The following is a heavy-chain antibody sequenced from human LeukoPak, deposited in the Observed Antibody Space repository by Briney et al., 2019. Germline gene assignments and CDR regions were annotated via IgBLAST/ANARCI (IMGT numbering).Heavy chain of an antibody. D-gene: IGHD3-3*01. CDR3: ARWYDFWSGYSRTYYFDY. CDR1: GGSISSSSYY. Sequence: SETLSLTCTVSGGSISSSSYYWGWIRQPPGKGLEWIGSIYYSGSTNYNPSLKSRVTISVDTSKNQFSLKLSSVTAADTAVYYCARWYDFWSGYSRTYYFDYWGQGTLVTVSS. V-gene: IGHV4-39*07. J-gene: IGHJ4*02. CDR2: IYYSGST.